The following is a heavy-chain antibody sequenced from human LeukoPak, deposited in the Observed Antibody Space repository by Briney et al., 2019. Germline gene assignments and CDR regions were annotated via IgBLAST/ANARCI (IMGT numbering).Heavy chain of an antibody. CDR1: GFTFSSYW. J-gene: IGHJ4*02. CDR2: INTDGSRT. V-gene: IGHV3-74*01. D-gene: IGHD2-2*01. CDR3: ARDDCSSSSCLTY. Sequence: GGSLRLSCAASGFTFSSYWMHWVRQAPGKGLVWVSRINTDGSRTSYADSVKGRFTISRDNAKNTLHLQMNSLRAEDTAVYYCARDDCSSSSCLTYWGQGTLVTVSS.